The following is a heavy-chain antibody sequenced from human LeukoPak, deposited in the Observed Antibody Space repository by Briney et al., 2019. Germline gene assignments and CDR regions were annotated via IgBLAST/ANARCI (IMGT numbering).Heavy chain of an antibody. J-gene: IGHJ3*02. CDR2: MYTSGDT. Sequence: SETLSLTCTVSGGSISGYYWTWIRQPADKRLEWLGRMYTSGDTYYNPSLRSRLTISLDKAKNQISLDVRSVTAADTAVYYCARHDDHGRAFEIWGHGTMVTVSS. CDR1: GGSISGYY. V-gene: IGHV4-4*07. D-gene: IGHD4-17*01. CDR3: ARHDDHGRAFEI.